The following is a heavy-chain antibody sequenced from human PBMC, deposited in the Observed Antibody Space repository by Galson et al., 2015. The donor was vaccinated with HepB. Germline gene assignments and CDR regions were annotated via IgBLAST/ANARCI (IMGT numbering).Heavy chain of an antibody. CDR3: ARGAGYSSSWYVPDY. V-gene: IGHV3-64*01. J-gene: IGHJ4*02. D-gene: IGHD6-13*01. CDR2: INSNGGST. Sequence: SLRLSCAASGFTFSSYAMHWVRQAPGKGLEYVSAINSNGGSTYYANSVKGRFTISRDNSKNTLYLQMGSLRAEDMAVYYCARGAGYSSSWYVPDYWGQGTLVTVSP. CDR1: GFTFSSYA.